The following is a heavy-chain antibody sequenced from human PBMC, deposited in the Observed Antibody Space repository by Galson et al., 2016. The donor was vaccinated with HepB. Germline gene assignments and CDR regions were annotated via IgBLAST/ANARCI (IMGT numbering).Heavy chain of an antibody. V-gene: IGHV1-46*02. CDR3: ARPGGGGDWSWFDY. Sequence: SVKVSCKASGYTFNNYFMHWVRQAPGQGLEWMGLINPSDGSTKYAQKFQGRVTMTRDTSTSTVYMELSSLRSDDTALFYCARPGGGGDWSWFDYWGQGTLVTVSS. CDR1: GYTFNNYF. D-gene: IGHD2-21*02. CDR2: INPSDGST. J-gene: IGHJ5*01.